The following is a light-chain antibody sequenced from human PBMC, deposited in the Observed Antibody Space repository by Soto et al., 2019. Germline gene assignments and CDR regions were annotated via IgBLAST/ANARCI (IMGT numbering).Light chain of an antibody. CDR1: QSISSW. CDR3: QQYTNYPWT. Sequence: DIQMTQSPPTLSASVGDRVTITCRASQSISSWLAWYQQRPGKAPNLLIYDVSSLEGGVPSRFSGSGSGTEFTLTISSLQPDEFATYYCQQYTNYPWTFGQGTKV. V-gene: IGKV1-5*01. J-gene: IGKJ1*01. CDR2: DVS.